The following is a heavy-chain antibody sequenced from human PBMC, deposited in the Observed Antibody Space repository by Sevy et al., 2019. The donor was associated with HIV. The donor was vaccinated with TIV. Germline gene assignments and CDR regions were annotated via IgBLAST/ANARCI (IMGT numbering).Heavy chain of an antibody. Sequence: SETLSLTCTVSGGSMSHYYWSWIRQPPGKGLEWIGHISYIGTTNYNPSLKSRVIISIDTSTNQFSLRLSSVTGADTAVYYCARFSIADCSGESGFSAGFDHWGQGTLVTVSS. J-gene: IGHJ4*02. V-gene: IGHV4-59*01. CDR2: ISYIGTT. D-gene: IGHD2-15*01. CDR3: ARFSIADCSGESGFSAGFDH. CDR1: GGSMSHYY.